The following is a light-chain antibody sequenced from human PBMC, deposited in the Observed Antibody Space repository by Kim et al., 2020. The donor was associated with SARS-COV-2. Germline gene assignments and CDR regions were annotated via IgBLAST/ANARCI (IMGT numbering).Light chain of an antibody. J-gene: IGLJ2*01. CDR1: SSDVGRYNY. CDR3: CSYAATYTEI. CDR2: DVT. Sequence: QSALTQPRSVSRSPGQSVTISCTGTSSDVGRYNYVSWYRQHPGKAPKLIIYDVTKRPSGVPDRFSGSKSGNTASLTISGLQAEDEADYYCCSYAATYTEIFGGGTQLTVL. V-gene: IGLV2-11*01.